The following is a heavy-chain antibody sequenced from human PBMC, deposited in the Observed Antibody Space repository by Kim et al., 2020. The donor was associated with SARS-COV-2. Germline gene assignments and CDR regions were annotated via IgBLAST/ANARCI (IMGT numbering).Heavy chain of an antibody. CDR1: GFPFSSYA. Sequence: GGSLRLSCSASGFPFSSYAMHWVRQAPGKGLEYVSAINSIGGSTYYADSVNGRFTISRDNSKNTLYLQMNSLRIEDTAVYYCVRHSSSTLWGQGTLVTVSS. CDR2: INSIGGST. CDR3: VRHSSSTL. V-gene: IGHV3-64D*06. D-gene: IGHD6-13*01. J-gene: IGHJ4*02.